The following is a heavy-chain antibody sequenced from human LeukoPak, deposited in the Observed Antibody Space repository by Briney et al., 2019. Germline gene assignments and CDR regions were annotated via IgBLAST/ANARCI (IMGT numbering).Heavy chain of an antibody. V-gene: IGHV3-66*01. J-gene: IGHJ6*03. CDR1: GFTVSSYY. CDR2: TYSGGST. CDR3: ARGIEVGSGYMDV. Sequence: PGGSLRLSCAASGFTVSSYYMSWVRQAPGKGLEWVSVTYSGGSTYYADSVKGRFTISRDNSKNTLYLQMNSLRAEDTAVYYCARGIEVGSGYMDVWGKGTTVTISS. D-gene: IGHD3-22*01.